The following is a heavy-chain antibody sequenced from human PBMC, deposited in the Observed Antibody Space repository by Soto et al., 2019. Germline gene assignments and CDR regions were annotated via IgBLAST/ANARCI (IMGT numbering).Heavy chain of an antibody. CDR3: AKDWSRQTFGFDY. V-gene: IGHV3-11*04. J-gene: IGHJ4*02. Sequence: GGSLRLSCAASGFTFSDYYMSWIRQAPGKGLEWVSYISYSGSTKYYADSVKGRFTISRDNSKNTLYLQMNSLRAEDTAVYYCAKDWSRQTFGFDYWGQGTLVTVSS. CDR2: ISYSGSTK. D-gene: IGHD3-10*01. CDR1: GFTFSDYY.